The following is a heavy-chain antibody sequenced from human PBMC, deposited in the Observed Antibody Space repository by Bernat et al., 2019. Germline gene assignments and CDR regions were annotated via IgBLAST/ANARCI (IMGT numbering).Heavy chain of an antibody. Sequence: EVQLLESGGGLVQPGGSLRLSCGASGFTFSSFAMSWVRQAAGRGLEWVPGISGGGDSTYYADSVKGRFTISRDNSKNTLYLQMNSLRAEDTAVYYCAKGIYPKGYCSGGNCYYYFYGMDVWGQGTTVTVSS. CDR1: GFTFSSFA. J-gene: IGHJ6*02. V-gene: IGHV3-23*01. D-gene: IGHD2-15*01. CDR2: ISGGGDST. CDR3: AKGIYPKGYCSGGNCYYYFYGMDV.